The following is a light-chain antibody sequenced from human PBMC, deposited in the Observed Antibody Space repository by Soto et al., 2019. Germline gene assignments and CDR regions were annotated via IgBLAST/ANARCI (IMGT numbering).Light chain of an antibody. CDR1: SSDVGGYNY. V-gene: IGLV2-14*01. CDR2: EVN. J-gene: IGLJ1*01. CDR3: NSYTSRYTFV. Sequence: QSALTQPPWVSGSPGQSITISCTGTSSDVGGYNYVSWYQQHPGKAPKLMIYEVNKRPSEVSNRFSGSKSGNTASLTISGLQPEDEADYYCNSYTSRYTFVLGTGTKVTVL.